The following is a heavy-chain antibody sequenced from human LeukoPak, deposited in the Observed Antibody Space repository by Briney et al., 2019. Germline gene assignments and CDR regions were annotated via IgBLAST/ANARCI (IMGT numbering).Heavy chain of an antibody. J-gene: IGHJ6*03. D-gene: IGHD3-9*01. CDR2: ISGSGGSR. CDR3: ARAYGFYDILTVNYYYYMDV. V-gene: IGHV3-23*01. Sequence: GGTLRLSCAASGFTFSTYGMSWVRQAPGKGLEWVSGISGSGGSRFYTDSVKGRFTISRDNAKNTLYLQMNSLRAEDTAVYYCARAYGFYDILTVNYYYYMDVWGKGTTVTISS. CDR1: GFTFSTYG.